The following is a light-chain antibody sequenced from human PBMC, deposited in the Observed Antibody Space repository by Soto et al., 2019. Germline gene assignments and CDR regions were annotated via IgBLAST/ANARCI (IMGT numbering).Light chain of an antibody. CDR1: SSNIGSDT. V-gene: IGLV1-44*01. Sequence: QSVLTQPPSASGTPGQRVTISCSGSSSNIGSDTVKWYQHLPGTAPKLLIYSNNQRPSAVPDRFSGSKSGTSASLAISGLQSEDEADYYCAAWDDSLNGPVFGGGTKVTVL. CDR2: SNN. J-gene: IGLJ2*01. CDR3: AAWDDSLNGPV.